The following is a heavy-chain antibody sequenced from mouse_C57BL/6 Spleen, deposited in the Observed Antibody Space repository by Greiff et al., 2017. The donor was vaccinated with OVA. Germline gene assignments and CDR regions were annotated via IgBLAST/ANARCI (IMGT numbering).Heavy chain of an antibody. V-gene: IGHV2-2*01. CDR3: ARRTILRLPCAMDY. CDR2: IWSGGST. CDR1: GFSLTSYG. J-gene: IGHJ4*01. D-gene: IGHD1-2*01. Sequence: QVQLKESGPGLVQPSQSLSITCTVSGFSLTSYGVHWVRQSPGKGLEWLGVIWSGGSTDYNAAFISRLSISKDNSKSQVFFKMNSLQADDTAIYYCARRTILRLPCAMDYWGQGTSVTVSS.